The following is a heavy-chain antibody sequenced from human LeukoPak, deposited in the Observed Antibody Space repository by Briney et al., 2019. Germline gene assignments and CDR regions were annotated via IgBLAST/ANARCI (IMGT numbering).Heavy chain of an antibody. J-gene: IGHJ5*02. D-gene: IGHD3-10*01. CDR3: ARAHYYGSGSYYNLGFDP. V-gene: IGHV1-18*04. CDR1: GYTFTSYV. CDR2: ISASNGNT. Sequence: ASVKVSCKASGYTFTSYVISWVRQAPGQGMEWMGWISASNGNTNYSQKLQGRVTMTTDTSSSTAYMELRSLRSDDAAVYYCARAHYYGSGSYYNLGFDPWGQGTLVTVSS.